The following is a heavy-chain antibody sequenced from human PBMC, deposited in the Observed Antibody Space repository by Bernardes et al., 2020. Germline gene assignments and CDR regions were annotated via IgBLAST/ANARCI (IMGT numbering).Heavy chain of an antibody. Sequence: SETLSLTCAVYGGSFSGYYWSWIRQPPGKGLEWIGEINHSGSTNYNPSLKSRVTISVDTSKNQFSLKLSSVTAADTAVYYCARGPYSWDWYFDLCGRGTLVTVYS. CDR2: INHSGST. CDR1: GGSFSGYY. CDR3: ARGPYSWDWYFDL. V-gene: IGHV4-34*01. D-gene: IGHD5-18*01. J-gene: IGHJ2*01.